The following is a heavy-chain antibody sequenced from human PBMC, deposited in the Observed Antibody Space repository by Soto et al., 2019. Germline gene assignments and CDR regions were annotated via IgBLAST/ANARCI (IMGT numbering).Heavy chain of an antibody. D-gene: IGHD2-15*01. CDR3: ARAGCDGGSCYTLVGLRYGMDV. V-gene: IGHV3-30-3*01. J-gene: IGHJ6*02. CDR1: GFTFSSYA. Sequence: QVQLVESGGGVVQPGRSLRLSCAASGFTFSSYAMYWVRQAPGKGLEWVAVISYDGSNKYYADSVKGRFTISRDNSKNTLYLQMNSLRAEDTAVYYCARAGCDGGSCYTLVGLRYGMDVWGQGTTVTVYS. CDR2: ISYDGSNK.